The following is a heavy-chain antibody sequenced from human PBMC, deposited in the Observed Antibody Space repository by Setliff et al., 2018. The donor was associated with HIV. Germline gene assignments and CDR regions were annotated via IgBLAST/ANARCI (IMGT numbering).Heavy chain of an antibody. Sequence: SETLSLTCTVSGDSISSYYWSWIRQPPGKGLEWIGYIYTSGSTNYNPSLKSRVTISVDTSKNHFSLKLNSVTAADTALYYCTRHAPSGELYYFDYWGQGILVTVSS. CDR1: GDSISSYY. D-gene: IGHD3-10*01. J-gene: IGHJ4*02. V-gene: IGHV4-4*09. CDR2: IYTSGST. CDR3: TRHAPSGELYYFDY.